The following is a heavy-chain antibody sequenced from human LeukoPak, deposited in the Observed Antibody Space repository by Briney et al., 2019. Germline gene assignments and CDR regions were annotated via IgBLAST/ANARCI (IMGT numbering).Heavy chain of an antibody. J-gene: IGHJ4*02. Sequence: ASVKVSSKASGYTFTSYGISWVRQAPGQGLEWMGWISAYNGNTDYAQSLQGRVTMTIDTSTSTVYMELRSLRSDDTAVYYCARDVRRSHDLDYWDQGTLVTVSS. CDR3: ARDVRRSHDLDY. CDR1: GYTFTSYG. D-gene: IGHD3-16*01. V-gene: IGHV1-18*01. CDR2: ISAYNGNT.